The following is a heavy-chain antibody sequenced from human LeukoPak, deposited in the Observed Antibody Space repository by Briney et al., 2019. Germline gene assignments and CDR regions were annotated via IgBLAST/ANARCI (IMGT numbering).Heavy chain of an antibody. CDR3: AREGTAGTNLNWFDP. CDR1: GGSISSYY. D-gene: IGHD1-1*01. CDR2: IHYSGST. V-gene: IGHV4-59*13. Sequence: SETLSLTCTVSGGSISSYYWSWIRQSPGKGLEWIGYIHYSGSTNYNPSLKSGVTISVDTSKNQFSLKLSSVTAADTAVYYCAREGTAGTNLNWFDPWGQGTLVTVSS. J-gene: IGHJ5*02.